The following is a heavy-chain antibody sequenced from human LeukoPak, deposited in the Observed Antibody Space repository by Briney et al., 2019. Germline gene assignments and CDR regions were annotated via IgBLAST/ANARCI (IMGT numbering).Heavy chain of an antibody. CDR1: GFTFSSYW. CDR2: IKQDGSEK. J-gene: IGHJ4*02. Sequence: GGSLRLSCAASGFTFSSYWMSWVRQAPGKGLERVANIKQDGSEKYYVDSVKGRFTISRDNAKNSLYLQMNSLRAEDTAVYYCARRIDYDFWSGYSSDYFDYWGQGTLVTVSS. D-gene: IGHD3-3*01. CDR3: ARRIDYDFWSGYSSDYFDY. V-gene: IGHV3-7*01.